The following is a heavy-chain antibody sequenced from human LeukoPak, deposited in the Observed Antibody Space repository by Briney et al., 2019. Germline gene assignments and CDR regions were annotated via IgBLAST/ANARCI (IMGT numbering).Heavy chain of an antibody. CDR1: GYTFADHC. V-gene: IGHV5-51*01. D-gene: IGHD1-26*01. CDR2: VYASGSDT. CDR3: YTVGATLEDF. Sequence: GESLKISCKASGYTFADHCIAWVRQTPGQGLEWMGMVYASGSDTRYRPSFQGQVTITADTSTSTAYLQRSSLKASDTAMYYCYTVGATLEDFWGQGTLVTVSS. J-gene: IGHJ4*02.